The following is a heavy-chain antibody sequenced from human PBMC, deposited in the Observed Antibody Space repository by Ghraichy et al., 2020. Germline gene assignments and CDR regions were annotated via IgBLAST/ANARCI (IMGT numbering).Heavy chain of an antibody. D-gene: IGHD1-26*01. Sequence: GGSLRLSCAASGFTFNNYAMTWVRQAPGKGLEWVALISGSAFSTSYADSVKGRFTISRDNSKNTLHLQMTGLRADDTAVYYCATTGAVGCTTKTYYFDYWGQGTQVTVAS. CDR3: ATTGAVGCTTKTYYFDY. CDR2: ISGSAFST. CDR1: GFTFNNYA. V-gene: IGHV3-23*01. J-gene: IGHJ4*02.